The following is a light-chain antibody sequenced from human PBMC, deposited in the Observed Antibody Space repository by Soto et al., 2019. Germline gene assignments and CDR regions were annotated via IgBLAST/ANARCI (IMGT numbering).Light chain of an antibody. CDR2: DAS. CDR1: QTVRNNY. V-gene: IGKV3-20*01. CDR3: QQFSSYPLT. Sequence: EFVFTQSPGTLSFSPEERATLACRASQTVRNNYLAWYHQKPGQAPRLLIYDASSRATGIPDRFSGGGTGTDFTLTISRLEPEDFAVYYCQQFSSYPLTFGGGTKVEIK. J-gene: IGKJ4*01.